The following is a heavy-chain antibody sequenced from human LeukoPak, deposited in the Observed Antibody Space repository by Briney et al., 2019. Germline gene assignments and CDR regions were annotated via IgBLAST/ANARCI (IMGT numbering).Heavy chain of an antibody. D-gene: IGHD2-2*01. CDR2: ISGSGGST. CDR3: ARDGSYARSFDY. CDR1: GFTFSSYA. V-gene: IGHV3-23*01. Sequence: GGSLRLSCAASGFTFSSYAMSWVRQAPGKGLEWVSAISGSGGSTYSADSVKGRFTISRDNSKNTVYLQMSSLRAEDTAVYYCARDGSYARSFDYWGQGTLVTVSS. J-gene: IGHJ4*02.